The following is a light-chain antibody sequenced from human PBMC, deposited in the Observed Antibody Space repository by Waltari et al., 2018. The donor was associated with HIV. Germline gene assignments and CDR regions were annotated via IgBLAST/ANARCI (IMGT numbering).Light chain of an antibody. CDR1: QTINNN. V-gene: IGKV3-15*01. Sequence: EKVMTQSPDTLSVSPGERATLSCRASQTINNNLAWYQQKPGQAPQLLIYGASTRAAGVPARFSGSVSGTEFTLTITSLQSEDLAIYYCQQYNNWPQTFGQGTKVEIK. CDR3: QQYNNWPQT. J-gene: IGKJ2*01. CDR2: GAS.